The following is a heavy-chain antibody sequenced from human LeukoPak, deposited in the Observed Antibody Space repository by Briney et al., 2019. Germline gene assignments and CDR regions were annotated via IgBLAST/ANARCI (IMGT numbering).Heavy chain of an antibody. D-gene: IGHD4-11*01. CDR2: INPSGGST. CDR1: GYTFTSYY. CDR3: AGDQGLSNDAFDI. V-gene: IGHV1-46*01. Sequence: ASVKVSCKASGYTFTSYYMHWVRQAPGQGLEWMGIINPSGGSTSYAQKFQGRVTMTRDMSTSTVYMELSSLRSEDTAVYYCAGDQGLSNDAFDIWGQGTMVTVSS. J-gene: IGHJ3*02.